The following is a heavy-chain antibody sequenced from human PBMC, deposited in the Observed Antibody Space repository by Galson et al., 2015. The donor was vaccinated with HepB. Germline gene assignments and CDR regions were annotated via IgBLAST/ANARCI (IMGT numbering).Heavy chain of an antibody. Sequence: SLRLSCAASRFIFSTYAMAWVRQAPGKGLEWVSGISGSGGSTYYADSVKGRFTISRDNSKNTLYLQMNSLRAEDTAVYYCAKDQQRELPHYFDYWGQGTLVTVSS. D-gene: IGHD1-26*01. V-gene: IGHV3-23*01. J-gene: IGHJ4*02. CDR2: ISGSGGST. CDR1: RFIFSTYA. CDR3: AKDQQRELPHYFDY.